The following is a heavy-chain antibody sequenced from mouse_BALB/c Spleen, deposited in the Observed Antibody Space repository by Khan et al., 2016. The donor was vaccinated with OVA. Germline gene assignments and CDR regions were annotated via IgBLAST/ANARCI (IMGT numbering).Heavy chain of an antibody. V-gene: IGHV2-9*02. Sequence: VKLEESGPGLVAPSQSLSITCTVSGFSLTSYGVHWVRQPPGKGLEWRGVIWAGGSTNYNSALMSRLSISKDNSKSQVFLKMNSLQTDDTALYXCARLEDIWGQGTTLTVSS. CDR1: GFSLTSYG. CDR3: ARLEDI. CDR2: IWAGGST. D-gene: IGHD1-3*01. J-gene: IGHJ2*01.